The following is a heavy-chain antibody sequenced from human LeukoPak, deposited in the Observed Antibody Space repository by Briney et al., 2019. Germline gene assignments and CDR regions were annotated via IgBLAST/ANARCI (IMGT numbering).Heavy chain of an antibody. J-gene: IGHJ5*02. CDR2: ISGGGYNT. CDR1: GFTFSSYA. V-gene: IGHV3-23*01. CDR3: AKDRSSWYYPFDH. D-gene: IGHD6-13*01. Sequence: GGSLRLSCAASGFTFSSYALSWVRQAPGKGLEWGSAISGGGYNTYYADSVKGRFTMSRDNSKNTVYLQMNSLRAEDTALYYCAKDRSSWYYPFDHWGRGTLVAVSS.